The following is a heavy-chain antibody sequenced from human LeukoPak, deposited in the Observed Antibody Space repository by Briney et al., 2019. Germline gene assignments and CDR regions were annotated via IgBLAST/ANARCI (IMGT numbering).Heavy chain of an antibody. Sequence: SETLSLTCTVSGDSISDYYWSWIRQPPARGLEWIGEVYYSGSTHYNPFLKSRVTISVDTSKNQFSLRLRSVTAADTAVHYCARELDGNWGSFDPWGKGTLVTVSS. CDR2: VYYSGST. D-gene: IGHD7-27*01. J-gene: IGHJ5*02. V-gene: IGHV4-59*01. CDR3: ARELDGNWGSFDP. CDR1: GDSISDYY.